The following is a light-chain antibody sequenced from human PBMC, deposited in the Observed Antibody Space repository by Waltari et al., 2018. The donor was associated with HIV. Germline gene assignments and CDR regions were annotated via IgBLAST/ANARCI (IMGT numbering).Light chain of an antibody. CDR2: GKN. CDR1: SLGNYF. CDR3: NSRDSSGVV. Sequence: SSELTQDPAVSVALGQTVRITCQGDSLGNYFASWYQQKPGQAPVLVIYGKNNRASGIPDRFSVSSSGTTASLIITGAQAEDEADYYCNSRDSSGVVFGGGTKLTVL. V-gene: IGLV3-19*01. J-gene: IGLJ2*01.